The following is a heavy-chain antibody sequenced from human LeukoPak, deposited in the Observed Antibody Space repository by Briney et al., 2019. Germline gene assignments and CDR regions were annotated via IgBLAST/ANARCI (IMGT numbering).Heavy chain of an antibody. D-gene: IGHD2-2*02. V-gene: IGHV4-39*01. CDR1: GGSISSSSYY. CDR3: ARLVVPAAIRMGPPVDY. J-gene: IGHJ4*02. Sequence: SETLSLTCTVSGGSISSSSYYWGWIRQPPGKGLEWNGGIYYSGSTYYNPSLKSRVTISVDTSKNQFSLKLSSVTAADTAVYYCARLVVPAAIRMGPPVDYWGQGTLVTVSS. CDR2: IYYSGST.